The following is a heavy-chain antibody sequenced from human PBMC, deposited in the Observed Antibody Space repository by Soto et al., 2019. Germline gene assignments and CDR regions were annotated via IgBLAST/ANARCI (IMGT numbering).Heavy chain of an antibody. Sequence: AASVKVSCKASGYTFTSYGISWVRQAPGQGLEWMGWISAYNGNTNYAQKLQGRVTMTTDTSTSTAYMELRSLRSDDTAVYYCATGYRVVAATDAFDIWGQGTMVNVSS. J-gene: IGHJ3*02. CDR2: ISAYNGNT. D-gene: IGHD2-15*01. CDR3: ATGYRVVAATDAFDI. V-gene: IGHV1-18*01. CDR1: GYTFTSYG.